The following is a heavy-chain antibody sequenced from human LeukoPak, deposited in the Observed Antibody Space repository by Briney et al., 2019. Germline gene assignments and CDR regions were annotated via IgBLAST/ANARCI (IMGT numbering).Heavy chain of an antibody. Sequence: GGSLRLSCAASGFTFSSYAMSWVRQAPGKGLEWVSAISGSGGSTYYADSVKGRFTISRDNSKNTLYLQMNSLRAEDTAVYYCAKVETGRVVVPAGNFDYWGQGTLVTVSS. CDR3: AKVETGRVVVPAGNFDY. CDR1: GFTFSSYA. D-gene: IGHD2-21*02. J-gene: IGHJ4*02. V-gene: IGHV3-23*01. CDR2: ISGSGGST.